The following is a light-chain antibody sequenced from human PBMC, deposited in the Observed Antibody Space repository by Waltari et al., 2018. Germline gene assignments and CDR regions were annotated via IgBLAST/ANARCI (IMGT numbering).Light chain of an antibody. V-gene: IGLV3-1*01. Sequence: SYELTQPPSVSVSPGQTARITCPGDRLTDRYVSWYQHKPGHSPVLLIYRDTRRPSGIPERFSGSTSGNTVALTISGTQALDEAVYYCQAWDTYIHVVFGGGTKLTVL. CDR3: QAWDTYIHVV. CDR2: RDT. CDR1: RLTDRY. J-gene: IGLJ2*01.